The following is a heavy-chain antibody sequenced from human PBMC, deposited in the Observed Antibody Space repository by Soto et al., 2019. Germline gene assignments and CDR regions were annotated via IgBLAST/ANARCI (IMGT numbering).Heavy chain of an antibody. V-gene: IGHV4-39*01. CDR3: ARRGETYYYDSSGYENWFDP. CDR1: GGSISSSSYY. Sequence: QLQLQESGPGLVKPSETLSLTCTVSGGSISSSSYYWGWIRQPPGKGLEWIGSIYYSGSTYYNPSLKSRVTISVDTSKNQFSLKLSSVTAADTAVCYCARRGETYYYDSSGYENWFDPWGQGTLVTVSS. J-gene: IGHJ5*02. CDR2: IYYSGST. D-gene: IGHD3-22*01.